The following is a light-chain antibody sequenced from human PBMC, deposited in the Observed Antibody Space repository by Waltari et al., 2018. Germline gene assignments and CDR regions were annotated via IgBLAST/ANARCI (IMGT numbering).Light chain of an antibody. CDR2: DAV. J-gene: IGKJ4*01. CDR1: QDIRSW. V-gene: IGKV1D-12*01. CDR3: QQTNTLPFT. Sequence: DSEMNQSPCAVYESVGDTVTTTCRAGQDIRSWLACSQQKPGKAPNFLIYDAVTLQSGVPARFSGSGSGTHFTLTITSLQPDDFATYYCQQTNTLPFTFGGGTKVELK.